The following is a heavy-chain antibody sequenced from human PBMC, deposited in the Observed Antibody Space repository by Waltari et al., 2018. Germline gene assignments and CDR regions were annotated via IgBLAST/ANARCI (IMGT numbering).Heavy chain of an antibody. J-gene: IGHJ6*02. CDR2: ISSSGSTI. V-gene: IGHV3-48*03. CDR1: GFTFSSYE. D-gene: IGHD1-7*01. CDR3: ARDGTTRGMDV. Sequence: EVQLVASGGGLVQPGGSLRLSCAASGFTFSSYEMNWVRQAPGKGLEWVSYISSSGSTIYYADSVKGRFTISRDNAKNSLYLQMNSLRAEDTAVYYCARDGTTRGMDVWGQGTTVTVSS.